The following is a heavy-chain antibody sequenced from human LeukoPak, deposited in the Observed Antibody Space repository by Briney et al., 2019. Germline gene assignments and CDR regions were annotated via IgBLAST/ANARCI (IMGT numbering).Heavy chain of an antibody. Sequence: GGSLRLSCAASGFTFSSYEMNWVRQAPGKGLEWVSSISSGRGYTYYADSVKGRFTISRDNAERSLFLEMNSLRVEDTAVYYCARDPGELLFWSGYPIDYWGQGTLVTVSS. CDR2: ISSGRGYT. V-gene: IGHV3-21*01. J-gene: IGHJ4*02. D-gene: IGHD3-3*01. CDR1: GFTFSSYE. CDR3: ARDPGELLFWSGYPIDY.